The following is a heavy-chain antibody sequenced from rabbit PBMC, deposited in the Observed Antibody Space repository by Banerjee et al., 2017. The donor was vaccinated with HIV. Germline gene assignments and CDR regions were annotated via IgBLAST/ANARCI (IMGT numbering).Heavy chain of an antibody. Sequence: QEQLEESGGDLVKPEGSLTLTCTASGFSFSSSYWICWVRQAPGKGLEWIACIDGGSSGTTYYANWVNGRFTISKTSSTTVTLQMTSLTAADTATYFCARNYGTYGYVNLWGPGTLVTVS. D-gene: IGHD6-1*01. J-gene: IGHJ4*01. CDR1: GFSFSSSYW. CDR2: IDGGSSGTT. V-gene: IGHV1S45*01. CDR3: ARNYGTYGYVNL.